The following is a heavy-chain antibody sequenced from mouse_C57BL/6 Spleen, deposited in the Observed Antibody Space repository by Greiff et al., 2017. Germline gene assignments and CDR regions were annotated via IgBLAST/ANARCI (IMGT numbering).Heavy chain of an antibody. CDR1: GFPITSGYY. V-gene: IGHV12-3*01. Sequence: VKLQESGPGLVKPSQSLFLTCSITGFPITSGYYWIWIRKPPGKPLEWMGYITHSGETFYNPTLQSPISITRETSKNHFFLQFNAVTTEDTAMYYCAADKWGNDEFAYWGQGTLVTVSA. CDR2: ITHSGET. CDR3: AADKWGNDEFAY. D-gene: IGHD2-2*01. J-gene: IGHJ3*01.